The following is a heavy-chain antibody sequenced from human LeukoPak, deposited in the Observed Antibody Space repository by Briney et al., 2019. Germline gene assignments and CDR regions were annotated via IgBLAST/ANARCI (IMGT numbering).Heavy chain of an antibody. CDR3: ARDPNRYAAAHPFEY. J-gene: IGHJ4*02. D-gene: IGHD6-13*01. CDR1: GYTFTSYY. CDR2: INPSGGST. V-gene: IGHV1-46*01. Sequence: ASVKVSCKASGYTFTSYYMHWVRQAPGQGLEWMGIINPSGGSTSYAQKFQGRVTMTTDTSTSTAYMELRGLRSDDTAVYYCARDPNRYAAAHPFEYWGQGTLVTVSS.